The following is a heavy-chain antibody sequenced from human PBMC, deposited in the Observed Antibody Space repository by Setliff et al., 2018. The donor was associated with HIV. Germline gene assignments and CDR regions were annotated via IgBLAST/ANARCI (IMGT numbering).Heavy chain of an antibody. Sequence: GGSLRLSCAASGFTFSRYEMNWVRQAPGKGLEWVSYISGSGITIHYADSVKGRFTISRDNAKNSLYLQMNSLRAEDTAVYYCARGYTGDFHWGQGTLVTVSS. V-gene: IGHV3-48*03. CDR2: ISGSGITI. D-gene: IGHD7-27*01. J-gene: IGHJ1*01. CDR3: ARGYTGDFH. CDR1: GFTFSRYE.